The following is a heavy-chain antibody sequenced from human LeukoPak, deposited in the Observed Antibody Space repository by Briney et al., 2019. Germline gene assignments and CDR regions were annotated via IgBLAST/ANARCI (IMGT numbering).Heavy chain of an antibody. CDR2: IWYDGSNK. J-gene: IGHJ4*02. V-gene: IGHV3-33*01. CDR3: ARDQLSSYCGGDCYTIFDY. D-gene: IGHD2-21*01. CDR1: GFTFSSYG. Sequence: PGRSLRLSCAASGFTFSSYGMHWVRQAPGKGLEWVAVIWYDGSNKYYADSVKGRFTISRDNSKNALYLQMNSLRAEDTAVYYCARDQLSSYCGGDCYTIFDYWGQGTLVTVSS.